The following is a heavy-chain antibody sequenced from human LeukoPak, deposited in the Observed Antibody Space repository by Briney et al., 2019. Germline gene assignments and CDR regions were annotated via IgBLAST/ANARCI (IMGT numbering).Heavy chain of an antibody. CDR2: ISGSGGST. CDR3: ARAGTTWYVGLGN. D-gene: IGHD6-13*01. V-gene: IGHV3-23*01. CDR1: GFTFSSYA. Sequence: GGSLRLSCAASGFTFSSYAMSWVRQAPGKGLEWVSAISGSGGSTYYADSVKGRFTISRDNSKNTMFLQMNSLRAEDTAVYYCARAGTTWYVGLGNWGQGTLVTVSS. J-gene: IGHJ4*02.